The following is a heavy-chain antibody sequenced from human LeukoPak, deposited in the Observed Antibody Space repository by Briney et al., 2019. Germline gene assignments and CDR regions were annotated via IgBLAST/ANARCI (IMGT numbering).Heavy chain of an antibody. CDR2: FFHSGTT. CDR1: GGSVSATHW. D-gene: IGHD6-19*01. J-gene: IGHJ3*02. V-gene: IGHV4/OR15-8*01. CDR3: ARDQWLLRGGDHDAFDI. Sequence: SETLSLTCVVSGGSVSATHWWTWVRQPPGKGLEWIGDFFHSGTTNYNPSLKSRVTISVNKSKNQFSLRLRSVTAADTAVYYCARDQWLLRGGDHDAFDIWGQGTMVTVSS.